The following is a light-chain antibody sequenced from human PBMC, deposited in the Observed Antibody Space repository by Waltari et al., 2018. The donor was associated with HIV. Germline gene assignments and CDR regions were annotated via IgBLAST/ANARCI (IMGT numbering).Light chain of an antibody. J-gene: IGKJ4*01. CDR3: QQLNNFPPT. V-gene: IGKV1-9*01. CDR2: GAS. CDR1: QGITRY. Sequence: DIQLTQSPSFLSASVGDRVTITCRASQGITRYLAWYQQKPGNAPKLLIYGASTLQSGVPSRFSGSGSDTEFTLTISSLQPEDFATYYCQQLNNFPPTFGGGTKVEIK.